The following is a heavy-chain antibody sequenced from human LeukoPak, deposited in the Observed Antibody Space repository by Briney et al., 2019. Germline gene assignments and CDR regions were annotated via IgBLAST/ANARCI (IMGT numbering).Heavy chain of an antibody. D-gene: IGHD3-22*01. CDR2: IEADGSKK. V-gene: IGHV3-7*03. Sequence: GGSLRLSCAGSGFTFSNYWMAWVRQAPGKGLEWVANIEADGSKKNYADSVKGRFSVSRDNAMNSLYLLMSSLSVEDTAIYYCVRDENYHAETIYYDVFSVWGQGTKVTVSA. CDR1: GFTFSNYW. J-gene: IGHJ3*01. CDR3: VRDENYHAETIYYDVFSV.